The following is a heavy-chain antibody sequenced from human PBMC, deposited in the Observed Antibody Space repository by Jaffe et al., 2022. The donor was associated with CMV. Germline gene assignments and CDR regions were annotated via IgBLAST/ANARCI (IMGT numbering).Heavy chain of an antibody. J-gene: IGHJ5*02. CDR3: ARDGLDDPLQKTPYNWFDP. D-gene: IGHD1-1*01. CDR2: IYTSGST. Sequence: QVQLQESGPGLVKPSETLSLTCTVSGGSISSYYWSWIRQPAGKGLEWIGRIYTSGSTNYNPSLKSRVTMSVDTSKNQFSLKLSSVTAADTAVYYCARDGLDDPLQKTPYNWFDPWGQGTLVTVSS. V-gene: IGHV4-4*07. CDR1: GGSISSYY.